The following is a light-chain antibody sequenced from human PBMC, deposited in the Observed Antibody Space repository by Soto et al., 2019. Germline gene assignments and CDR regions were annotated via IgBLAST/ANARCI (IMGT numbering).Light chain of an antibody. J-gene: IGKJ1*01. Sequence: ESVLTQAPGTLSLSPGERATLSCRASQSVSSNYLAWYQQKPGQAPRLLIYGASTRATGIPDRFSGSGSGTEFTLTISSLQPDDFATYYCQHYNSYSEAFGQGTKVDIK. CDR2: GAS. V-gene: IGKV3-20*01. CDR3: QHYNSYSEA. CDR1: QSVSSNY.